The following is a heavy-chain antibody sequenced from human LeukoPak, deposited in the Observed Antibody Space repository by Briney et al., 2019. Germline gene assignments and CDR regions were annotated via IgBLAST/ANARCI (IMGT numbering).Heavy chain of an antibody. Sequence: ASVKVSCKASGGTFSSYAISWVRQAPGQGLEWMGGIIPIFGTANYAQKFQGRVTITADESTSTAYMELSSLRSEDTAVYYCARSQGAYYYGSGSYSWGQGTLVTVSS. J-gene: IGHJ4*02. V-gene: IGHV1-69*13. D-gene: IGHD3-10*01. CDR3: ARSQGAYYYGSGSYS. CDR2: IIPIFGTA. CDR1: GGTFSSYA.